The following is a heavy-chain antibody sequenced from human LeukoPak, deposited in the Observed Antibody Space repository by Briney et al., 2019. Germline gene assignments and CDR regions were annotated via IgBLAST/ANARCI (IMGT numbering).Heavy chain of an antibody. CDR2: ITSKPYGGTA. V-gene: IGHV3-49*04. D-gene: IGHD6-13*01. J-gene: IGHJ3*02. CDR1: GGTFGDYA. Sequence: PGGSLRLSCTPSGGTFGDYAVSWVRQAPGKGPEWIGFITSKPYGGTAEYAASVKDRFTISRDDSNSLAYLQINSLKIEDTGVYYCTRDREAAPRINALDIWGQGTVVTVSS. CDR3: TRDREAAPRINALDI.